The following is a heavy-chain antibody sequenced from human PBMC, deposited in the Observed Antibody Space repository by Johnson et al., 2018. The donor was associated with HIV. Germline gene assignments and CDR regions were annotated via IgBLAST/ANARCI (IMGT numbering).Heavy chain of an antibody. J-gene: IGHJ3*02. D-gene: IGHD6-13*01. V-gene: IGHV3-7*03. Sequence: VQLVESGGGLVQPGGSLRLSCAASGFTFSSYWMSWVRQAPGNGLAWVANIKEDGSEKDYVDSVKGRVTISRDNPKNSLYRQMNSLRAEDTAVYYCARDCSSWRHAFDIWGQGTMVTVSS. CDR2: IKEDGSEK. CDR1: GFTFSSYW. CDR3: ARDCSSWRHAFDI.